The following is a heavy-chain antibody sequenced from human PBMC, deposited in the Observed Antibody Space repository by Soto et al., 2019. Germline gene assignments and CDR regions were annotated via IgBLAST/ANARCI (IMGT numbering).Heavy chain of an antibody. CDR3: AKARYCSGGSCYYFDY. J-gene: IGHJ4*02. V-gene: IGHV3-23*01. D-gene: IGHD2-15*01. CDR2: ISGSGGST. CDR1: GFTFSSYA. Sequence: EVQLLESGGGLVQPGGSLRLSCAASGFTFSSYAMSWVRQAPGQGLEWVSAISGSGGSTYYADSVKGRFTISRDNSKNTLYLQMNSLRAEDTAVYYCAKARYCSGGSCYYFDYWGQGTLVTVSS.